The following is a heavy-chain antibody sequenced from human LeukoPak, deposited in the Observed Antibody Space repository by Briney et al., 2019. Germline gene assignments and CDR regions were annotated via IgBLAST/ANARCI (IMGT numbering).Heavy chain of an antibody. J-gene: IGHJ4*02. D-gene: IGHD6-19*01. CDR1: GYSFTSYW. CDR2: IYPGDSDT. CDR3: ARLAGYSSGWPPGGY. Sequence: KIGESLKISCKGSGYSFTSYWIGWVRQMPGKGPEWMGIIYPGDSDTRYSPSFQGQVTISADKSISTAYLQWSSLKASDTAMYYCARLAGYSSGWPPGGYWGQGTLVTVSS. V-gene: IGHV5-51*01.